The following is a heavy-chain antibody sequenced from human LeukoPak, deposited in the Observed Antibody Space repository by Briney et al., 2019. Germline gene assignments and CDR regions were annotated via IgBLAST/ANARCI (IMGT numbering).Heavy chain of an antibody. CDR1: GGSISSSSYH. V-gene: IGHV4-39*01. J-gene: IGHJ4*02. D-gene: IGHD3-22*01. Sequence: SETLSLTCTVSGGSISSSSYHWGWIRQPPGKGLEWIGSIYYSGSTYYNPSLKSRVTISVDTSKNQFSLKLSSVTAADTAVYYCARQGHYYYDSSGRFDYWGQGTLVTVSS. CDR3: ARQGHYYYDSSGRFDY. CDR2: IYYSGST.